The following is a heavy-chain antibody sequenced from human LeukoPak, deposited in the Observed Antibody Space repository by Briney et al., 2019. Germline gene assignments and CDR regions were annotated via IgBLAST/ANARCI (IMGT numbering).Heavy chain of an antibody. Sequence: PSQTLSLTCTVSGGSISSGGYYWSWIRLHPGKGLEWIGYIYYSGSTYYNPSLKSRVTISVDTSKNQFSLKLSSVTAADTAVYYCARVGGSNAFDIWGQGTMVTVSS. D-gene: IGHD2-15*01. CDR2: IYYSGST. CDR3: ARVGGSNAFDI. CDR1: GGSISSGGYY. V-gene: IGHV4-31*03. J-gene: IGHJ3*02.